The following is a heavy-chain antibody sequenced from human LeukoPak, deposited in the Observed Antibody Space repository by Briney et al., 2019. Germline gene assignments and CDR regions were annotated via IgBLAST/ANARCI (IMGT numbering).Heavy chain of an antibody. D-gene: IGHD2-8*01. Sequence: PGKSLRLSCATSGFTFSGYGMQWVRQAPGKGLEWVAFISYDGSNKYYGDSVKGRFTISRDNAKNSLYPQLNSLGAEDTAVYYCATRYCTIPACRASSYHCMDNWGKGTTVTVSS. CDR1: GFTFSGYG. V-gene: IGHV3-33*05. CDR2: ISYDGSNK. CDR3: ATRYCTIPACRASSYHCMDN. J-gene: IGHJ6*03.